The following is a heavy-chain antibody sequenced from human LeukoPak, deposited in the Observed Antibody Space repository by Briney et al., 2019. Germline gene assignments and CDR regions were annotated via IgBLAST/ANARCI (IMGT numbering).Heavy chain of an antibody. CDR2: IYYSGST. D-gene: IGHD3-10*01. J-gene: IGHJ6*02. Sequence: PSETLSLTCTVSGGSISSGGYYWSWIRQHPGKGLEWIGYIYYSGSTYYNPSLKSRVTISVDTSKNQFSLKLSSVTAADTAVYYCASQNEYYYGSGSSFRKPYYYYYGMDVWGQGTTVTVSS. CDR3: ASQNEYYYGSGSSFRKPYYYYYGMDV. V-gene: IGHV4-31*03. CDR1: GGSISSGGYY.